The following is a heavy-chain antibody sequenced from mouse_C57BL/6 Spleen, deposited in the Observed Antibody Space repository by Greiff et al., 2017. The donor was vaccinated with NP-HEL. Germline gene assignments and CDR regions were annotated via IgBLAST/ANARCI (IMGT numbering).Heavy chain of an antibody. D-gene: IGHD4-1*01. V-gene: IGHV2-5*01. J-gene: IGHJ4*01. CDR3: AKKIEGGTGNAMDY. CDR2: IWRGGST. CDR1: GFSLTSYG. Sequence: QVQLQQSGPGLVQPSQSLSITCTVSGFSLTSYGVHWVRQSPGKGLEWLGVIWRGGSTDYNAAFMSRLSITKDNSKSQVFFKMNSLQADDTAIYYCAKKIEGGTGNAMDYWGQGTSVTVSS.